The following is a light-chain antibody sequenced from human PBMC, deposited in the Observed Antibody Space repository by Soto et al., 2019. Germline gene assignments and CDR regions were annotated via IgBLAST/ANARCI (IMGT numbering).Light chain of an antibody. V-gene: IGKV3-15*01. CDR1: QSVSSD. J-gene: IGKJ1*01. CDR3: QQYNKWPT. CDR2: GAS. Sequence: EIVMTQSPATLSVSPGERATLSCRASQSVSSDLAWYQQKPGQPPRLLVYGASNRATGIPVRFSGSGSETEFALTISSLQSEDFAVYYCQQYNKWPTFGQGTKVEIK.